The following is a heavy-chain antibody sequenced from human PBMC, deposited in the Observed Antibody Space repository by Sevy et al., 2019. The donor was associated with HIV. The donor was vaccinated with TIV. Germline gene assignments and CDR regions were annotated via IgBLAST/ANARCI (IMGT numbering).Heavy chain of an antibody. J-gene: IGHJ4*02. CDR1: GYTFTTYG. CDR3: ARTSPSAGGLYYFDY. V-gene: IGHV1-18*01. Sequence: ASVKVSCTASGYTFTTYGINWVRQAPGQGLEWVGWISAYTGNTDYALSFQDRVAMTMDTSTNTVNMELRSLRSDDTAVYYCARTSPSAGGLYYFDYWGQGTLVTVSS. CDR2: ISAYTGNT. D-gene: IGHD6-13*01.